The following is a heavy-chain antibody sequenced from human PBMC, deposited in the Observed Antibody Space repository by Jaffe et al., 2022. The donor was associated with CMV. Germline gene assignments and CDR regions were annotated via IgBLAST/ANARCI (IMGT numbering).Heavy chain of an antibody. D-gene: IGHD3-10*01. CDR3: ARDWPTVRGQLNDAFDI. J-gene: IGHJ3*02. CDR1: GYTFTSYY. V-gene: IGHV1-46*01. CDR2: INPSGGST. Sequence: QVQLVQSGAEVKKPGASVKVSCKASGYTFTSYYMHWVRQAPGQGLEWMGIINPSGGSTSYAQKFQGRVTMTRDTSTSTVYMELSSLRSEDTAVYYCARDWPTVRGQLNDAFDIWGQGTMVTVSS.